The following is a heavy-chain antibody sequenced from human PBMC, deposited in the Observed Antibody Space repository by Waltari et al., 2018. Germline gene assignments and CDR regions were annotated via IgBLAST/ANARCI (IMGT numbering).Heavy chain of an antibody. Sequence: QVQLQESGPGLVKPSQTLSLTCTVSGGSISSGSYYWTWIRQPAGKGREWIGRIFTSGTTNYNPSLKSRVTISVDTSKNQFSLKLSSVTAADTAVYYCARENPTTYYDFWSGYPFFDYWGQGTLVTVSS. D-gene: IGHD3-3*01. CDR2: IFTSGTT. CDR1: GGSISSGSYY. J-gene: IGHJ4*02. V-gene: IGHV4-61*02. CDR3: ARENPTTYYDFWSGYPFFDY.